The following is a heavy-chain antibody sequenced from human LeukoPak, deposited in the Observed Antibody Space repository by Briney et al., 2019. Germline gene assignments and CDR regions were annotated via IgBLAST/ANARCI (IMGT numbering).Heavy chain of an antibody. CDR3: ARDTTFIWSGYWGGNYFDY. J-gene: IGHJ4*02. V-gene: IGHV3-23*01. CDR2: ISGSGGST. Sequence: GGSLRLSCAASGFTFSSYAMSWVRQAPGKGLEWVSAISGSGGSTYYADSVKGRFTISRDNSKNTLYLQMNSLRAEDTAVYYCARDTTFIWSGYWGGNYFDYWGQGTLVTVSS. D-gene: IGHD3-3*01. CDR1: GFTFSSYA.